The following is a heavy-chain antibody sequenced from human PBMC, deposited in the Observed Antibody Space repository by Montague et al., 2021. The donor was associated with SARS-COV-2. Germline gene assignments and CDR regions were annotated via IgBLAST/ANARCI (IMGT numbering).Heavy chain of an antibody. CDR3: AGGIWFGELLTGYYYYGMDV. D-gene: IGHD3-10*01. Sequence: NDYAVSVKSRITINPDTSKNQFSLQLNSVTPEDTAVYYCAGGIWFGELLTGYYYYGMDVWGQGTTVTVSS. CDR2: N. V-gene: IGHV6-1*01. J-gene: IGHJ6*02.